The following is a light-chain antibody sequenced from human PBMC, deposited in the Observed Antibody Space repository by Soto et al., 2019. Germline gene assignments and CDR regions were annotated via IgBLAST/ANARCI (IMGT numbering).Light chain of an antibody. Sequence: EIVLTQSPGTLSLSPGDRATLSCGASQSVRSRLLAWYQQRPGRAPRLLIYSGSTRATGIPDRFSGSGSGTDFTLTISRLEPVDFAVYYCQQYGSSPETFGQGTKVDIK. CDR2: SGS. CDR1: QSVRSRL. CDR3: QQYGSSPET. V-gene: IGKV3-20*01. J-gene: IGKJ1*01.